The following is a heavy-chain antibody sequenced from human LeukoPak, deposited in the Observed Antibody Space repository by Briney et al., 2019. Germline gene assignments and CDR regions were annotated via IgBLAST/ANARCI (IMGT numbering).Heavy chain of an antibody. J-gene: IGHJ4*02. D-gene: IGHD6-6*01. CDR2: LSSTSSYI. CDR3: ARERFAGIAARFFDY. V-gene: IGHV3-21*01. Sequence: TGGSLRLSCGASGFTFSTYSMNWVRQAPGKGLEWVSSLSSTSSYIYYADSVKGRFTISRGNAKNSLYLQMNSLRAEDTAVYYRARERFAGIAARFFDYWGQGSPVTVSS. CDR1: GFTFSTYS.